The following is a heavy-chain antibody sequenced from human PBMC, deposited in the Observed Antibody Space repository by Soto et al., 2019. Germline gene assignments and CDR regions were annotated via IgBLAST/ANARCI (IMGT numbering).Heavy chain of an antibody. Sequence: SDAASGFSFSRHAMTWVRQAPGKGLQRVSLISGSGPSPFYAASVKGPFTISRVNSEHPLYLQMHNLTVDGTAVYFCAKDLVYCRSSSFDCLDDHYDQFYSCGQ. V-gene: IGHV3-23*01. CDR3: AKDLVYCRSSSFDCLDDHYDQFYS. CDR1: GFSFSRHA. CDR2: ISGSGPSP. J-gene: IGHJ5*02. D-gene: IGHD3-9*01.